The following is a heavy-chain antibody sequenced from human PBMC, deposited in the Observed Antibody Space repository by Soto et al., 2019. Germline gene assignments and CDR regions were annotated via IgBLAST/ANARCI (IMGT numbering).Heavy chain of an antibody. D-gene: IGHD3-9*01. CDR2: IYYSGST. V-gene: IGHV4-59*01. CDR3: ARNRYYDILTGYDYYMDV. Sequence: PSETLSLTCTVSGGSSSSYYWSWIRQPPGKGLEWIGYIYYSGSTDYNPSLKSRVTISVDTSKNQFSLKLSSVTAADTAVYYCARNRYYDILTGYDYYMDVWGKGTTVTVSS. J-gene: IGHJ6*03. CDR1: GGSSSSYY.